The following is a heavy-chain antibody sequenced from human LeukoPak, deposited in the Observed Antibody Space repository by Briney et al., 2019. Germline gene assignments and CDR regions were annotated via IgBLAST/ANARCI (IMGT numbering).Heavy chain of an antibody. J-gene: IGHJ6*03. CDR3: ARGLGGDYVSSYYYYYYMDV. CDR1: GGSFSGYY. V-gene: IGHV4-34*01. CDR2: INHSGST. Sequence: SETLSLTCAVYGGSFSGYYWSWIRQPPGKGLEWIGEINHSGSTNYNPSLKSRVTISVDTSKNQFSLKLSSVTAADTAVYYCARGLGGDYVSSYYYYYYMDVSGKGTTVTVSS. D-gene: IGHD4-17*01.